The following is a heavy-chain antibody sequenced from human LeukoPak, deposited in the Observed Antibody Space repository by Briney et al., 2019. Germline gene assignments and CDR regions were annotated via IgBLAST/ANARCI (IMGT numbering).Heavy chain of an antibody. CDR2: IYPRDCST. CDR1: RYTFTSNY. V-gene: IGHV1-46*01. Sequence: ASVKVSCQASRYTFTSNYIHWVRQAPGQGLEWMGMIYPRDCSTSYAQKYKGRVTVTRHTSTRTVHMQLSGLRPEDTAVYDCARDQEGFDYWGQGTLVTVPS. CDR3: ARDQEGFDY. J-gene: IGHJ4*02.